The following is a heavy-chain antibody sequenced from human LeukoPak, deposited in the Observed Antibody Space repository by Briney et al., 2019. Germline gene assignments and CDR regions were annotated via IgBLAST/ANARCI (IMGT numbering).Heavy chain of an antibody. CDR2: TNHSGST. CDR3: VREDTMVRGVGFDY. CDR1: GGSFSGYY. V-gene: IGHV4-34*01. Sequence: SETLSLTCAVYGGSFSGYYWSWIRQPPGKGLEWIGETNHSGSTNYNPSLKSRVTISVDTSKNQFSLKLSSVTAADTAVYYCVREDTMVRGVGFDYWGQGTLVTVSS. J-gene: IGHJ4*02. D-gene: IGHD3-10*01.